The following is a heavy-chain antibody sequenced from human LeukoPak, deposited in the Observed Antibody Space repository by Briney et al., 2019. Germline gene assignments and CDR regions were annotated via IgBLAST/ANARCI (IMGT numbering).Heavy chain of an antibody. D-gene: IGHD2-2*01. CDR2: IIPIFGTA. CDR3: AREGGYCSSTSCYPPHYMDV. J-gene: IGHJ6*03. Sequence: ASVKVSCKASGGTFGSYAIRWVRQAPGQGLEWMGGIIPIFGTANYAQKFQGRVTITTDESTSTAYMELSSLRSEDTAVYYCAREGGYCSSTSCYPPHYMDVWGKGTTVTVSS. CDR1: GGTFGSYA. V-gene: IGHV1-69*05.